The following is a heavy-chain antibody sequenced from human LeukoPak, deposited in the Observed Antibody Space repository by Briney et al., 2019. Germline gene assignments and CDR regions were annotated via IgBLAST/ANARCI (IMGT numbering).Heavy chain of an antibody. D-gene: IGHD2-2*01. J-gene: IGHJ4*02. Sequence: SETLSLTCAVYGGSFSGYHWSWIRQPPGKGLEWIGEINHSGSTNYNPSLKSRVTISVDTSKNQFSLKLSSVTAADTAVYYCARGRGSVVVPAANDYWGQGTLVTVSS. CDR2: INHSGST. CDR1: GGSFSGYH. V-gene: IGHV4-34*01. CDR3: ARGRGSVVVPAANDY.